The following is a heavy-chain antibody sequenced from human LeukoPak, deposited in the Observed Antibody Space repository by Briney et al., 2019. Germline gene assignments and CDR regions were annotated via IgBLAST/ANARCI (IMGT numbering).Heavy chain of an antibody. CDR2: IWNDGNKK. CDR3: ARALYSGGWYGGDY. V-gene: IGHV3-33*01. CDR1: GFTFSCYG. D-gene: IGHD6-19*01. J-gene: IGHJ4*02. Sequence: PGGSLRLSCAASGFTFSCYGMHWVRQAPGKGLEWVAVIWNDGNKKYYADSVKGRFTISRDNSKNTLYLQMNSLRAEDTAIYYCARALYSGGWYGGDYWGQGTLVTVSS.